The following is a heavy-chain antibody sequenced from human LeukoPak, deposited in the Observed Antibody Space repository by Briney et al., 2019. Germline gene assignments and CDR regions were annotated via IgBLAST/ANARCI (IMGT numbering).Heavy chain of an antibody. V-gene: IGHV3-48*01. Sequence: GGSLRLSCAASEFTFSSYSMNWVRQAPGKGPEWVSYITNSGNSKSYADSVKGRFTVSRDNSKNTLYLQMNSLRAEDTAVYYCARAIRGYSYVLDYWGQGTLVTVSS. J-gene: IGHJ4*02. D-gene: IGHD5-18*01. CDR1: EFTFSSYS. CDR3: ARAIRGYSYVLDY. CDR2: ITNSGNSK.